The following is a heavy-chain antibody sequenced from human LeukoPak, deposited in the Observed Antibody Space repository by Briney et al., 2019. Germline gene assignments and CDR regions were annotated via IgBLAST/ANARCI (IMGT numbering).Heavy chain of an antibody. CDR1: GGSISSGSHY. V-gene: IGHV4-61*02. J-gene: IGHJ4*02. D-gene: IGHD1-26*01. Sequence: SETLSLTCTVSGGSISSGSHYWSWIRQPAGKGLEWVGRIYTSGSTNYNPSLKSRVTISVDTSKNQFSLKLSSVTAADTAVYYCAGGGYYGSFDYWGQGTLVTVSS. CDR2: IYTSGST. CDR3: AGGGYYGSFDY.